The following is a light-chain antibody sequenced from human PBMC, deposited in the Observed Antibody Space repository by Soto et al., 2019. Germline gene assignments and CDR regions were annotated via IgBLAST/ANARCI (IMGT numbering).Light chain of an antibody. CDR1: QSVSNK. CDR3: QQYSDWPPMYT. V-gene: IGKV3-15*01. CDR2: GAS. Sequence: EIVMTQSPATLSVSPGGRATLSCRASQSVSNKLAWYQQKPGQPPRLLISGASTRATGIPARFSGSGSGTEFTFTISILKSEDFAVYSCQQYSDWPPMYTFGQGTKLEI. J-gene: IGKJ2*01.